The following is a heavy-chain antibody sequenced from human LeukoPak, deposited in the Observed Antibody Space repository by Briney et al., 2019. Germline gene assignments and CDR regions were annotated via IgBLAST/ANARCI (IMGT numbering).Heavy chain of an antibody. J-gene: IGHJ3*01. D-gene: IGHD6-13*01. Sequence: GGSLRLSCAASGFTFDDYAMHWVRKAPGKGLEWVSGISWNSAGIGYRESVKGRFTISRDNAKNSVYLQVNSLGIEDTALYYCVKDLAAAGSLQAFDLWGQGTMVTVSS. V-gene: IGHV3-9*01. CDR1: GFTFDDYA. CDR2: ISWNSAGI. CDR3: VKDLAAAGSLQAFDL.